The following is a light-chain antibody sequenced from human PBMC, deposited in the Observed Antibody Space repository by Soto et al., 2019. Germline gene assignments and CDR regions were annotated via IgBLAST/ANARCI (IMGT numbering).Light chain of an antibody. V-gene: IGKV1-5*03. CDR1: QSISTY. CDR3: QPYNSDSRT. CDR2: KAS. J-gene: IGKJ1*01. Sequence: DSQMTQSPSTLSASVGARLTITCRASQSISTYLAWYRHKTGEAPKLIIYKASTLERGVPSRFSGSGYGTDFTLTISSLQTDDFATYYCQPYNSDSRTFGQGTKVDIK.